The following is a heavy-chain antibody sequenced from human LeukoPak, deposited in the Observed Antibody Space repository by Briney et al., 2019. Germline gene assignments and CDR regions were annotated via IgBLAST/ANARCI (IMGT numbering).Heavy chain of an antibody. CDR2: IFYSGST. Sequence: SETLSLTCTVSGDSIGSSNNYCAWVRQPPGKGLEWLGSIFYSGSTYYNPSLKSRVTISVDTSKNQFSLNLYSVTAADTATYYCARRGITYSSSFFAYWGQGTLVTVSS. V-gene: IGHV4-39*01. J-gene: IGHJ4*02. CDR1: GDSIGSSNNY. CDR3: ARRGITYSSSFFAY. D-gene: IGHD6-13*01.